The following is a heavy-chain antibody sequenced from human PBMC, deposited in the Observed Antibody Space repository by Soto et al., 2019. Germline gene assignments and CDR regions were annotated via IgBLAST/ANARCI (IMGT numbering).Heavy chain of an antibody. V-gene: IGHV1-2*02. Sequence: ASVKCSCKASSYTFTGYYMHWVRQAPGQGLEWMGWINPNSGGTNYAQKFQGRVTMTRDTSISTAYMELSRLRSDDTAVYYCAHRRPPHDAFDIWGQGTMVTV. CDR1: SYTFTGYY. CDR3: AHRRPPHDAFDI. CDR2: INPNSGGT. J-gene: IGHJ3*02.